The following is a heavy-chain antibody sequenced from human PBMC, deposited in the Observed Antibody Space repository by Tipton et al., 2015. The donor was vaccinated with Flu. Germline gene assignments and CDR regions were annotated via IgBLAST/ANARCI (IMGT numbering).Heavy chain of an antibody. Sequence: LRLSCTVSGGSISSGSYYWSWIRRPAGKGLEWIGRIYTSGSTNYNPSLKSRVTISVDTSKNQFSLKLSSVTAADTAVYYCARGYSYGGNYFDYWGQGTLVTVSS. CDR1: GGSISSGSYY. CDR2: IYTSGST. D-gene: IGHD5-18*01. CDR3: ARGYSYGGNYFDY. J-gene: IGHJ4*02. V-gene: IGHV4-61*02.